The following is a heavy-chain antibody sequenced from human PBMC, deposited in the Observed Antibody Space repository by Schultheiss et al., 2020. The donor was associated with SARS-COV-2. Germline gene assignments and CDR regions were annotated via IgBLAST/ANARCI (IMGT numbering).Heavy chain of an antibody. D-gene: IGHD2-15*01. V-gene: IGHV4-59*08. CDR3: ATAGVATAFDI. J-gene: IGHJ3*02. CDR1: GGSISSYY. Sequence: SQTLSLTCTVSGGSISSYYWSWIRQPPGKGLEWIGYIYYSGSTNYNPSLKSRVTMSVDTSKNQFSLKLSSVTAADTAVYYCATAGVATAFDIWGQGTMVTVSS. CDR2: IYYSGST.